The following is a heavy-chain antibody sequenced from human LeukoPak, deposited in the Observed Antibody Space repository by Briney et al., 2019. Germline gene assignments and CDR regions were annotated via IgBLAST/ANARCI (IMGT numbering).Heavy chain of an antibody. V-gene: IGHV3-21*01. J-gene: IGHJ3*02. Sequence: GGSLRVSCAASGFTFSSYSMNGVRQAPGKGREWVSSISSSSSYTYYADSVKGRFTIPRDNAKNSLYLQMNSLRAEDTAVYYCARDIPYSSGWFPYVDAFDIWGHGTMVTVSS. CDR3: ARDIPYSSGWFPYVDAFDI. CDR2: ISSSSSYT. D-gene: IGHD6-19*01. CDR1: GFTFSSYS.